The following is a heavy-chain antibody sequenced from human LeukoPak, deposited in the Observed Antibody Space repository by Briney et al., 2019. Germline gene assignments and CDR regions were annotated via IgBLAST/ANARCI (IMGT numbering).Heavy chain of an antibody. Sequence: PGGSLRLSCAASGFTFSSYAMSWVRQAPGKGLEWVSAISGSGGSTYYADSVKGRFTISRGNSKNTLYLQMNSLRAEDTAVYYCAKSTLGYCSGGSCFHFDYWGQGTLVTVSS. CDR2: ISGSGGST. D-gene: IGHD2-15*01. CDR3: AKSTLGYCSGGSCFHFDY. CDR1: GFTFSSYA. V-gene: IGHV3-23*01. J-gene: IGHJ4*02.